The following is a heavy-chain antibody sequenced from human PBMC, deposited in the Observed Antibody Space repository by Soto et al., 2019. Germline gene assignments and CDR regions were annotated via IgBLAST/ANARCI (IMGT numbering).Heavy chain of an antibody. V-gene: IGHV3-9*01. CDR1: GFTFDDYA. J-gene: IGHJ4*02. Sequence: SLRLSCAASGFTFDDYAMHWVRQAPGKGLEWVSGISWNSDKIDYADSVKGRFTISRDNTQKSLYLQMNSLRPEDTALYYCAKDVPATNTAPDYWGQGTLVTLSS. CDR2: ISWNSDKI. D-gene: IGHD5-18*01. CDR3: AKDVPATNTAPDY.